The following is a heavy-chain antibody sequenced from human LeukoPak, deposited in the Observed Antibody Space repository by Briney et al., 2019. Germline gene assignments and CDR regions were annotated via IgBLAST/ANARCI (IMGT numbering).Heavy chain of an antibody. V-gene: IGHV3-53*01. D-gene: IGHD2-15*01. J-gene: IGHJ5*02. CDR3: AKGKGYCSGGSCYSVIGWFDP. CDR1: GFTVSSNF. Sequence: GGSLRLSCAASGFTVSSNFVSWVRQAPGKGLEWVSVIYSGGRTYYADSVKGRFTISRDNSKNTLYLQMNSLRAEDTAVYYCAKGKGYCSGGSCYSVIGWFDPWGQGTLVTVSS. CDR2: IYSGGRT.